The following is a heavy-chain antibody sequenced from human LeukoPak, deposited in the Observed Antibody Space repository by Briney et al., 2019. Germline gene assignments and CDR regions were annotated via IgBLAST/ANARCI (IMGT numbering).Heavy chain of an antibody. Sequence: SETLSLTCAVSGGSISSVGYSWSWIRQPPLKGLEGIGFIYQSGTTYYNPSLKSRVTISVDRSKNQFSLKLSSVTAADTAVYYCARAYYYDSSGYYVYYFDHWGQGTLVTVSS. J-gene: IGHJ4*02. V-gene: IGHV4-30-2*01. CDR1: GGSISSVGYS. CDR3: ARAYYYDSSGYYVYYFDH. D-gene: IGHD3-22*01. CDR2: IYQSGTT.